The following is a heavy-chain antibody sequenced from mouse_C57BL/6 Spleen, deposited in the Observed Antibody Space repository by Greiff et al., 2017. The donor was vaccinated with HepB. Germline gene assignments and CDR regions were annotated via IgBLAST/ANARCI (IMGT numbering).Heavy chain of an antibody. V-gene: IGHV1-7*01. CDR3: ARVVITTVVAPGY. CDR1: GYTFTSYW. CDR2: INPSSGYT. Sequence: VQVVESGAELAKPGASVKLSCKASGYTFTSYWMHWVKQRPGQGLEWIGYINPSSGYTKYNQKFKDKATLTADKSSSTAYMQLSSLTYEDSAVYYCARVVITTVVAPGYWGQGTTLTVSS. D-gene: IGHD1-1*01. J-gene: IGHJ2*01.